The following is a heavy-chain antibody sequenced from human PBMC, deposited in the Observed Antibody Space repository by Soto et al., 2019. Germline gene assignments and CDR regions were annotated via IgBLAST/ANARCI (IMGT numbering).Heavy chain of an antibody. CDR1: GYSFTIYW. D-gene: IGHD2-2*01. J-gene: IGHJ6*02. Sequence: GESLKISCNGSGYSFTIYWIRWVRQMPGKGLEWMGRIDPSDSYTNYSPSFQGHVTISADKSISTAYLQWSSLKASDTAMYYCARSSRNQYQLLLGYYYYYGMDVWGQGTTVTVSS. CDR3: ARSSRNQYQLLLGYYYYYGMDV. CDR2: IDPSDSYT. V-gene: IGHV5-10-1*01.